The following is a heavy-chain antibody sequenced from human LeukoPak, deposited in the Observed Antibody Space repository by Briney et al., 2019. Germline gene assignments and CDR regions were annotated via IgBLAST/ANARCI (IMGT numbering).Heavy chain of an antibody. CDR2: INPSDGST. Sequence: ASVKVSCKASGYTFTSYYMHWVRQAPGQGLEWMGIINPSDGSTNYAQNFQGRVTLTRDTSTSTVYMELSSLRSEDTAIYYCARIRDGYNDAYDLWGQGTVVTVPS. CDR3: ARIRDGYNDAYDL. J-gene: IGHJ3*01. CDR1: GYTFTSYY. V-gene: IGHV1-46*01. D-gene: IGHD5-24*01.